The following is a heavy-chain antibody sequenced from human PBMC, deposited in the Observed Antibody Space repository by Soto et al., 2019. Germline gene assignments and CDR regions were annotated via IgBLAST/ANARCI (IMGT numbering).Heavy chain of an antibody. CDR2: TSFDGSHE. J-gene: IGHJ4*02. CDR3: AKSPSKARDYEVLAGYSGYFDS. CDR1: GFIFSDFG. D-gene: IGHD3-9*01. V-gene: IGHV3-30*18. Sequence: GGSLRLSCAASGFIFSDFGMSWVRLAPGKGLEWVAVTSFDGSHEYYAASAKGRFTISRDNSKNKLLLQMDNVIAEDTAVYYCAKSPSKARDYEVLAGYSGYFDSWGLGTLVTVSS.